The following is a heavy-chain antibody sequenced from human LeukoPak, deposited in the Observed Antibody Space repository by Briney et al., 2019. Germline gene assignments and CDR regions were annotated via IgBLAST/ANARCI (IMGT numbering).Heavy chain of an antibody. CDR1: GGTFSSYA. V-gene: IGHV1-69*05. D-gene: IGHD3-22*01. J-gene: IGHJ4*02. Sequence: SVKVSCKASGGTFSSYAISWVRQAPGQGLEWMGGIIPIFGTANYAQKFQGRVTITTDESTSTDYMELSSLRSEDTAVYYCARDRVSYYYDSSGYPGSGYFDYWGQGTLVTVSS. CDR3: ARDRVSYYYDSSGYPGSGYFDY. CDR2: IIPIFGTA.